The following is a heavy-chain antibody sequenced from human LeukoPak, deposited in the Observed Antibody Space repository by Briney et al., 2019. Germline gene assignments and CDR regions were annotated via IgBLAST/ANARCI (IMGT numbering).Heavy chain of an antibody. V-gene: IGHV1-2*02. Sequence: GASVKVSCKASGYTFIDYYIHWMRQAPVQGFEWMGWIDPKRGGTKYGQTFQGRVTMTRDTSISTVYMELTLLTSDDTAVYYGTRGPATGDFDYWGQGALVTVSS. CDR3: TRGPATGDFDY. J-gene: IGHJ4*02. CDR1: GYTFIDYY. CDR2: IDPKRGGT. D-gene: IGHD7-27*01.